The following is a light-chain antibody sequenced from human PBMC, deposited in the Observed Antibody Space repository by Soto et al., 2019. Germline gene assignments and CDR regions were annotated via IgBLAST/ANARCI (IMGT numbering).Light chain of an antibody. V-gene: IGLV2-11*01. Sequence: QSVLTQPRSVSGSPGQSVTISCTGTSSDVGGYKYVSWYQQHPGKAPKVMIYDVSKRPSGVPDRVSGSKSGNTASLIISGLQAEDEADYYCSSYAGRNTLVFGGGTKLTGL. CDR3: SSYAGRNTLV. CDR2: DVS. J-gene: IGLJ2*01. CDR1: SSDVGGYKY.